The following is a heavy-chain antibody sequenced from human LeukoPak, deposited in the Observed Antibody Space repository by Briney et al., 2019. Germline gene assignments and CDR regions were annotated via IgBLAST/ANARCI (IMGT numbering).Heavy chain of an antibody. CDR2: IYYSGST. Sequence: SETLSLTCTVSGGSISSYYWSWIRQPPGKGLEWIGYIYYSGSTNYNPSLKSRVTISVDTSKNQFSLKLSSVTAADTAVYYWARVGRVFRYPFDPWGQGTLVTVSS. J-gene: IGHJ5*02. CDR1: GGSISSYY. CDR3: ARVGRVFRYPFDP. V-gene: IGHV4-59*01. D-gene: IGHD3-10*01.